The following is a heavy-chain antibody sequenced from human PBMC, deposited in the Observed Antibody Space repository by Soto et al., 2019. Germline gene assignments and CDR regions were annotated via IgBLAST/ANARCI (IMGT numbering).Heavy chain of an antibody. CDR2: ISWNSGSI. J-gene: IGHJ5*02. CDR3: AKGANIVATLSWFDP. D-gene: IGHD5-12*01. CDR1: GFTFDDYA. Sequence: GGSLRLSCAASGFTFDDYAMHWVRQAPGKGLEWVSGISWNSGSIGNADSVKGRFTISRDNAKNSLYLQMNSLRAEDTALYYCAKGANIVATLSWFDPWGQGTLVTVSS. V-gene: IGHV3-9*01.